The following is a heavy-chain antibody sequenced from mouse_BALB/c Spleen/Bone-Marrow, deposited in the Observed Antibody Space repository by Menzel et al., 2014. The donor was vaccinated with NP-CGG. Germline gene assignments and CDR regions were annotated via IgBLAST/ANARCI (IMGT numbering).Heavy chain of an antibody. J-gene: IGHJ3*01. D-gene: IGHD1-1*01. CDR1: GYSITSGYS. CDR3: AKDDYGRSRFAY. V-gene: IGHV3-1*02. CDR2: IHYSGST. Sequence: EVKLQESGPDLVKPSQSLSLTCTVTGYSITSGYSWHWIRQFPGNKLEWMGYIHYSGSTNYNPSLKSRISITRDTSKNQFFLQLNSVTTEDTATYYCAKDDYGRSRFAYWNQATLVTVSA.